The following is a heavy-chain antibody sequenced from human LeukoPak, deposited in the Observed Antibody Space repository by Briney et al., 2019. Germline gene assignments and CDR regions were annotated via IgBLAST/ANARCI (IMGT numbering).Heavy chain of an antibody. CDR1: GFTFSSYA. CDR3: ARVLRYCSGGNCYSGGLGYMDV. Sequence: AGSLRLSCAASGFTFSSYAMTWIRQAPGKGLEWVSSISGSGGSTYYADSVKGRFTISRDNSKNTLYLQMNSLRAEDTAVYYCARVLRYCSGGNCYSGGLGYMDVWGKGTTVTISS. V-gene: IGHV3-23*01. CDR2: ISGSGGST. D-gene: IGHD2-15*01. J-gene: IGHJ6*03.